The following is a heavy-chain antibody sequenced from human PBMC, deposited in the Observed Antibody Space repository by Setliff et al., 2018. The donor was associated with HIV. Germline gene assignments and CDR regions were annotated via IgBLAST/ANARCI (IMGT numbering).Heavy chain of an antibody. J-gene: IGHJ6*03. CDR1: GYSFTDYY. V-gene: IGHV1-2*02. CDR2: INPNRGGT. D-gene: IGHD3-16*02. Sequence: ASVKVSCKASGYSFTDYYMHWVRQAPGQGLEWMGWINPNRGGTNYAQKFQGRVTMTRDTSITTAYMELSRVRSDDTAVYYCARATIHYVWGSYRHRYMDVWGKGTTVTVSS. CDR3: ARATIHYVWGSYRHRYMDV.